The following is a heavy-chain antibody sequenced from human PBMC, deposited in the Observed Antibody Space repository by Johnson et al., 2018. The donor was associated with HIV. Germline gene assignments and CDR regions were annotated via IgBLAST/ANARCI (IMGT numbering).Heavy chain of an antibody. Sequence: QVQLVESGGALVQPGGSLRLSCAASGFTVNSNYMSWVRQAPGKGLEWVSYISSSGSTIYYADSVKGRFTISRDNAKNSLYLQMNSLRAEDTAVYYFARDRRDVSSSRGFGPTRRAFDIWGQGTMVTVSS. CDR2: ISSSGSTI. D-gene: IGHD6-6*01. CDR1: GFTVNSNY. CDR3: ARDRRDVSSSRGFGPTRRAFDI. J-gene: IGHJ3*02. V-gene: IGHV3-11*01.